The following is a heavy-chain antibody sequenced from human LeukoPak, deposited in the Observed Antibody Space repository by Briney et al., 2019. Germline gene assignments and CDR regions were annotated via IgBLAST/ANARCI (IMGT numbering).Heavy chain of an antibody. D-gene: IGHD7-27*01. J-gene: IGHJ3*02. CDR2: ISSSSSYI. CDR3: ARTKLGIGAFDI. CDR1: GFTFSSYS. Sequence: GGSLRLSCAASGFTFSSYSMNWVRQAPGKGLEWVSSISSSSSYIYYADSMKGRFTISRDNAKNSLYLQMNSLRAEDTAVYYCARTKLGIGAFDIWGQGAMVTVSS. V-gene: IGHV3-21*01.